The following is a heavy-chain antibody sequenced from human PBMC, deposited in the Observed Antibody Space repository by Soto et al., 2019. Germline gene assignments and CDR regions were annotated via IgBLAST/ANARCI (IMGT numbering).Heavy chain of an antibody. J-gene: IGHJ4*02. Sequence: VLLVESGGGLVQPGGSLRLSCATSGFTFRDTWMAWVRQGPGKGLEWVGRISPKTGGATTDYAATVKDRFTISRDDPENTVYLQMHSLIIEGTAIYYCTTGAYYFGSGSQLGWGQGALVTVSS. V-gene: IGHV3-15*01. CDR3: TTGAYYFGSGSQLG. CDR1: GFTFRDTW. D-gene: IGHD3-10*01. CDR2: ISPKTGGATT.